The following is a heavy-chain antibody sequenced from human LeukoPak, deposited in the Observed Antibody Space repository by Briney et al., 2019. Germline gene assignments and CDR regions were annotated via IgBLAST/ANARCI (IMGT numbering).Heavy chain of an antibody. CDR2: IYHSGST. D-gene: IGHD2-2*01. V-gene: IGHV4-38-2*01. J-gene: IGHJ4*02. Sequence: PSETLSLTCAVSGYSISSGYYWGWIRQPPGKGLEWIGSIYHSGSTYYNPSLKSRVTISVDTSKNHFSLKLSSVTAADTAVYYCARLETQLIVVVPAAFDYWGQGTLVTVSS. CDR3: ARLETQLIVVVPAAFDY. CDR1: GYSISSGYY.